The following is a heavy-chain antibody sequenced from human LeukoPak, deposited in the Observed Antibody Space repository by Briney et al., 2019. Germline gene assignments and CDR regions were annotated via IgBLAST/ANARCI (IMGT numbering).Heavy chain of an antibody. CDR2: INSGGTT. J-gene: IGHJ4*02. D-gene: IGHD1-14*01. CDR3: ARYAGSD. Sequence: GGSLRLSCAASGFTVGSNFMSWVRQAPGKGLECVSVINSGGTTYYADSVKGRFTISRDNSKNTLYLQMDSLRAEDTAVYYCARYAGSDWGQGTLVTVSS. CDR1: GFTVGSNF. V-gene: IGHV3-66*01.